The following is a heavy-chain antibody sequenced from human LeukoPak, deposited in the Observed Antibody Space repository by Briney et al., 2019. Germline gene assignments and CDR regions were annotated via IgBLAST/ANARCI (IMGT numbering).Heavy chain of an antibody. Sequence: GGSLRLSCAASGFTFSSYWMSWVREAPGKGLEWVANIRHDGREKYYVDSVKGRFTISRDNAKNSLYLQMNSLSAEDTAVYYCARRDSGSYSLPFDHWGQGTLVTVSS. CDR3: ARRDSGSYSLPFDH. D-gene: IGHD1-26*01. CDR1: GFTFSSYW. CDR2: IRHDGREK. V-gene: IGHV3-7*05. J-gene: IGHJ4*02.